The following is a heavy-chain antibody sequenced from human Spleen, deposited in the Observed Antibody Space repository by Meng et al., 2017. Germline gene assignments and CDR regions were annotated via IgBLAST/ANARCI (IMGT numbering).Heavy chain of an antibody. Sequence: QLTVKVVGQTWVRPTNALTRTCSLCRVSLCTFGVGVGWIREPPGKALEWLVLIYWDDDIRYSPSLKTRLTITKATFKFQVVLTLSHMNSVNTAKDYCAYGFYCSSGRTSCYGGNWFDPWGQGILVTVSS. D-gene: IGHD2-15*01. CDR1: RVSLCTFGVG. CDR2: IYWDDDI. CDR3: AYGFYCSSGRTSCYGGNWFDP. J-gene: IGHJ5*02. V-gene: IGHV2-5*02.